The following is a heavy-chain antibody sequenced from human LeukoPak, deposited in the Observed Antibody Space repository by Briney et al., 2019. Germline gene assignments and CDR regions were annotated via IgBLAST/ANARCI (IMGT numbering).Heavy chain of an antibody. Sequence: SETLSLTCIVSGGSIGPYYWSWIRQAAGKGPEWIGRIYTSGTADYNPALKGRVFLSVDTAKNQFSLKVTSVTAADTAVYYCAREASGYSYGYEEFWGQGTLVTVSS. D-gene: IGHD5-18*01. CDR2: IYTSGTA. CDR3: AREASGYSYGYEEF. J-gene: IGHJ4*02. V-gene: IGHV4-4*07. CDR1: GGSIGPYY.